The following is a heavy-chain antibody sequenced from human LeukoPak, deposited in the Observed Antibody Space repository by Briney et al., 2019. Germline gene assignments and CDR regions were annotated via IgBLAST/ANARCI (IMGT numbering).Heavy chain of an antibody. CDR1: GGSISSYY. Sequence: PSETLSLTCTVSGGSISSYYWSWIRQPPGKGLEWIGYIYYSGSTNYNPSLKSRVTISVDTSKNQFSLKLSSVTAADTAVYYCARDGSNWSNDYYHGVDVWGQGTTVTVSS. V-gene: IGHV4-59*01. CDR3: ARDGSNWSNDYYHGVDV. D-gene: IGHD4-11*01. CDR2: IYYSGST. J-gene: IGHJ6*02.